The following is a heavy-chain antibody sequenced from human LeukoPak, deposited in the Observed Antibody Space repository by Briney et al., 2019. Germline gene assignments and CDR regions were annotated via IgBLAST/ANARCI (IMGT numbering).Heavy chain of an antibody. CDR2: INPNSGGT. D-gene: IGHD3-22*01. J-gene: IGHJ4*02. Sequence: ASVKVSCKASGYTLTGYYMHWVRQAPGQGLEWMGWINPNSGGTNYAQKFQGRVTMTRDTSISTAYMELSRLRSDDTAVYYCARAITMIVVVMADYWGQGTLVTVSS. CDR3: ARAITMIVVVMADY. CDR1: GYTLTGYY. V-gene: IGHV1-2*02.